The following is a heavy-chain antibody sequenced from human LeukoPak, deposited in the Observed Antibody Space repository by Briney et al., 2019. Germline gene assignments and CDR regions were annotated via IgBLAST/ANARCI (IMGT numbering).Heavy chain of an antibody. Sequence: PGRSLRLSCAASGFTFSSYGMHWVRQAPGKGLEWVAVIWYDGSNKYYADSVKGRFTISRDNSKNTLYLQMSSLRAEDTAMYYCAKVRDTRDWYKDAFDIWGQGTRVTVSS. CDR1: GFTFSSYG. J-gene: IGHJ3*02. CDR2: IWYDGSNK. CDR3: AKVRDTRDWYKDAFDI. V-gene: IGHV3-33*06. D-gene: IGHD6-19*01.